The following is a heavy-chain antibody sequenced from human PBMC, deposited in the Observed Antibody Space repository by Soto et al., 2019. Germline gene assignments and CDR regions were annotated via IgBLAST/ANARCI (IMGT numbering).Heavy chain of an antibody. V-gene: IGHV4-59*01. CDR2: IYYSGST. D-gene: IGHD3-3*01. Sequence: SETLSLTCTVSGGSISSYYWSWIRQPPGKGLEWIGYIYYSGSTNYNPSLKSRVTISVDTSKNQFSLKLSSVTAADTAVYYCARHGGQTYYDFWSGYSNGMAVWGQWPTVTVS. J-gene: IGHJ6*02. CDR3: ARHGGQTYYDFWSGYSNGMAV. CDR1: GGSISSYY.